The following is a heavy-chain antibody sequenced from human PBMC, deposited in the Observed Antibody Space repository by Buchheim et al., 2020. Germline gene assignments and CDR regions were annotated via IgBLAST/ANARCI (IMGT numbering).Heavy chain of an antibody. Sequence: EVQLVESGGGLVQPGGSLRLSCADSGHTFSSYWMLWVRQAPGKGLVWVSRINSDGSSTSYADSVKGRFTISRDNAKNTLYLQMTGLRAVETAVYYCARESQNLYGYSSWSQGTL. V-gene: IGHV3-74*01. CDR2: INSDGSST. J-gene: IGHJ4*02. CDR1: GHTFSSYW. D-gene: IGHD5-18*01. CDR3: ARESQNLYGYSS.